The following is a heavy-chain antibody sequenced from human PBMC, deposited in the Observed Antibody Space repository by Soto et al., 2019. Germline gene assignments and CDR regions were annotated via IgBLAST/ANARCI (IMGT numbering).Heavy chain of an antibody. CDR1: GFSFKNYW. V-gene: IGHV3-21*01. CDR3: ARDLVLVGIGSYGMDV. J-gene: IGHJ6*02. CDR2: ISSSNSYV. D-gene: IGHD3-3*01. Sequence: GGSLRLSCAASGFSFKNYWMHWVRQAPGKGLVWVSCISSSNSYVYYADSVKGRFTISRDNAKNSLYLQMNSLRAEDTAVYYCARDLVLVGIGSYGMDVWGQGTTVTVSS.